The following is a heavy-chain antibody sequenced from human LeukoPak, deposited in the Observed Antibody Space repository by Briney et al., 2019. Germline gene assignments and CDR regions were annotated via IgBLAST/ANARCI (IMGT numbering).Heavy chain of an antibody. CDR2: ISYDGSNK. V-gene: IGHV3-30-3*01. CDR1: GFTFGNYA. Sequence: GGSLRLSCAASGFTFGNYAMHWVRQAPGKALEWVAVISYDGSNKYYADSVKGRFTISRDNSKNTLYLQMNSLRAEDTALYYCARAPRQDSSSWFFNYWGQGTLVTASS. D-gene: IGHD6-13*01. CDR3: ARAPRQDSSSWFFNY. J-gene: IGHJ4*02.